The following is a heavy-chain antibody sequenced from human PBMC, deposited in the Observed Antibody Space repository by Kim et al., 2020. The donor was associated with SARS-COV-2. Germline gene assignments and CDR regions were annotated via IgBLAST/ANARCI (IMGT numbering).Heavy chain of an antibody. CDR3: ARDGRDGY. V-gene: IGHV1-69*04. J-gene: IGHJ4*02. CDR1: GGTFSSYA. Sequence: SVKVSCKASGGTFSSYAISWVRQAPGQGLEWMGRIIPILGIANYAQKFQGRVTITADKSTSTAYMELSSLRSEDAAVYYCARDGRDGYWGQGTLVTVSS. CDR2: IIPILGIA.